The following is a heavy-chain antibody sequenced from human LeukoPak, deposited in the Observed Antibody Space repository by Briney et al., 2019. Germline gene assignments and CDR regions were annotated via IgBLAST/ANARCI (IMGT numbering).Heavy chain of an antibody. J-gene: IGHJ4*02. CDR1: GYSISSGYY. Sequence: PSETLSLTCTVSGYSISSGYYWGWIRQPPGKGLEWIGSIYHSGSTYYNPSLKSRVTISVDTSKNQFSLKLSSVTAADTAVYYCARDWPTTVTTDYWGQGTLVTVSS. D-gene: IGHD4-17*01. V-gene: IGHV4-38-2*02. CDR2: IYHSGST. CDR3: ARDWPTTVTTDY.